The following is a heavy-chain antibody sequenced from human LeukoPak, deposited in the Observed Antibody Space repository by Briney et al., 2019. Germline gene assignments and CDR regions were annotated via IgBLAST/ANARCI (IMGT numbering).Heavy chain of an antibody. Sequence: PGGSLRLSCAASGLIFSNYGMHWVRQAPGEGLEWVAVIWFDGSTKYNPDTVKGRFTISRDNSKNTLYLQMNSLRAEDAAVYYCARAFGDNVSSAPLIDYWGQGSLVTVSS. CDR2: IWFDGSTK. CDR3: ARAFGDNVSSAPLIDY. CDR1: GLIFSNYG. D-gene: IGHD2-21*02. V-gene: IGHV3-33*01. J-gene: IGHJ4*02.